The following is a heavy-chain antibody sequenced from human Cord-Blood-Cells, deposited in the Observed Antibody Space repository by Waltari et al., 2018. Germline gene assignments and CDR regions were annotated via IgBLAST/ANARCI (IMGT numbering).Heavy chain of an antibody. D-gene: IGHD6-6*01. Sequence: QVQLVQSGAEVKKSGSSVKVSCKASGGTFSSYAISWVRQAPGQGLEWMGRIIPILGIANYAQKFQGRVTITADKSTSTAYMELSSLRSEDTAVYYCASTGIAARRNFDYWGQGTLVTVSS. V-gene: IGHV1-69*09. CDR2: IIPILGIA. J-gene: IGHJ4*02. CDR1: GGTFSSYA. CDR3: ASTGIAARRNFDY.